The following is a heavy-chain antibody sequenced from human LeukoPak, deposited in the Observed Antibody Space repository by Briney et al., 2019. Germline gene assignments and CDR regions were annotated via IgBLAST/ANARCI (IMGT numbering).Heavy chain of an antibody. V-gene: IGHV3-23*01. CDR1: GFTFSSYA. CDR3: AKATRVTFGYYYSYFDY. J-gene: IGHJ4*02. CDR2: ISGSGGST. D-gene: IGHD3-22*01. Sequence: GGSLRLSCAASGFTFSSYAMSWVRQAPGKGLEWVSAISGSGGSTYYADSVKGRFTISRDNSKNTLYLQMNSLRAEDTAVYYCAKATRVTFGYYYSYFDYWGQGTLVTVSS.